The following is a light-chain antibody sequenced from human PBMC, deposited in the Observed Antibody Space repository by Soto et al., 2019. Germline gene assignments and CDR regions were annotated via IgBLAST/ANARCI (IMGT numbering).Light chain of an antibody. V-gene: IGLV1-40*01. CDR2: GNS. Sequence: QAVVTPPPSLSVAPGQRVTISCGGSSCNIGAGYDAHWYQQLPGTAPKPLIYGNSNRPSGVPDRFSGSKSGTSASLAITGLRAEDEADYYCQSYDSSLSGSVVFGGGTKLTVL. CDR1: SCNIGAGYD. CDR3: QSYDSSLSGSVV. J-gene: IGLJ2*01.